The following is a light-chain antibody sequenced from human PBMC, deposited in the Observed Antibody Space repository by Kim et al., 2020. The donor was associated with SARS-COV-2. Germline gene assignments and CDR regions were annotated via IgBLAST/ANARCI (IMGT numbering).Light chain of an antibody. Sequence: ASVGDRVTITCRASQGISSWLAWYQQKPGKAPRLLIYEAFNLESGVPSRFSGTGTGTEFTLTISSLQPDDFATYYCQQYNSYSRTFGPGTKVDIK. CDR2: EAF. V-gene: IGKV1-5*01. CDR3: QQYNSYSRT. CDR1: QGISSW. J-gene: IGKJ3*01.